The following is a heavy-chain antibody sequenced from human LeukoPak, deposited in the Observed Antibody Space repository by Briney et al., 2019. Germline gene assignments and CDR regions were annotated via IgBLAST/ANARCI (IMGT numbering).Heavy chain of an antibody. CDR1: GVSISSGGYS. V-gene: IGHV4-30-2*01. D-gene: IGHD3-10*01. CDR3: ARGRVYYYGSGSYYSNLFDY. J-gene: IGHJ4*02. Sequence: PSQTLSLTCSVCGVSISSGGYSWRWLRQPPGRGLQWIGSIYHSGSTNYNPSLKSPVTISVDTSKNQFSLKLSSVTAADTAVYYCARGRVYYYGSGSYYSNLFDYWGQGTLVTVSS. CDR2: IYHSGST.